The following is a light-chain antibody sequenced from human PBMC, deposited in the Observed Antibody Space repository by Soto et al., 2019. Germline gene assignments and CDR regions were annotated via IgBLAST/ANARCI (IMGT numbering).Light chain of an antibody. Sequence: EIVMTQSPATLSVSPGERATLSCRAGQSVSDNLAWYQQRPGQAPRLLFYGASTRATGVPVRFSASGSGTEFTLTISSLQSEAFAVYYCQQYNHWPRGYTFGQGTKLEIK. V-gene: IGKV3-15*01. J-gene: IGKJ2*01. CDR2: GAS. CDR3: QQYNHWPRGYT. CDR1: QSVSDN.